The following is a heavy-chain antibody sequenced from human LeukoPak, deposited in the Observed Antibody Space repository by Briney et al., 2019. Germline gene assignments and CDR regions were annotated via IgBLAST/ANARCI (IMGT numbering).Heavy chain of an antibody. CDR2: IYHSGST. D-gene: IGHD6-13*01. CDR3: ARGTQYSSSWYYFDY. V-gene: IGHV4-59*01. J-gene: IGHJ4*02. Sequence: PSETLSLTCTVSGGSISSNYWTWIRQPPGKGLEWIGYIYHSGSTYYNPSLTSRVTISVDTSKNQFSLKLSSVTAADTAVYYYARGTQYSSSWYYFDYWGQGILVTVSS. CDR1: GGSISSNY.